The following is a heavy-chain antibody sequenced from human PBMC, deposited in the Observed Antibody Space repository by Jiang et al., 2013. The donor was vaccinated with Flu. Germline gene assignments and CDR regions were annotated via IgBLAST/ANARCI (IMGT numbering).Heavy chain of an antibody. CDR3: ARVAITMVGNHFDY. Sequence: GLVKPSQTLSLTCNVSGGSISSGGYYWNWIRQHPGKGLEWIGYIYYSGRTEYNPSLRSRVTMSVDRSKNRFSLNLTSVTAADTAVYFCARVAITMVGNHFDYWGQGTLVTVSS. V-gene: IGHV4-31*03. CDR1: GGSISSGGYY. CDR2: IYYSGRT. D-gene: IGHD3-10*01. J-gene: IGHJ4*02.